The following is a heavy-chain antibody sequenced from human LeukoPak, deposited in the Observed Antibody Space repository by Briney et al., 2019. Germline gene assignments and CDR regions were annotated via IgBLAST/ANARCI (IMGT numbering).Heavy chain of an antibody. D-gene: IGHD5-12*01. V-gene: IGHV3-73*01. J-gene: IGHJ4*02. CDR1: GFTFTDSG. Sequence: PGVSLKLSCAASGFTFTDSGIHWVRQASGKGLEWVGRIRSKANSYATAYAASVKGGFTVSRDDSKNTAYLQMSSLKIEDTAVYYCTTFIVATTVDYWGQGILVTVSS. CDR3: TTFIVATTVDY. CDR2: IRSKANSYAT.